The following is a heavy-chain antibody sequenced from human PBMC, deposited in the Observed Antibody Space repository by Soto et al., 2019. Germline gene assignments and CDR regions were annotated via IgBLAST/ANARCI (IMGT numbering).Heavy chain of an antibody. CDR3: ARGRYYGDYWDY. D-gene: IGHD4-17*01. CDR1: GGSFSGYY. J-gene: IGHJ4*02. CDR2: INHSGST. Sequence: SETLSLTCAVYGGSFSGYYWSWIRQPPGKGLEWIGEINHSGSTNYNPSLKSRVTISVDTSKNQFSLKLSSVTAADTAVYYCARGRYYGDYWDYWGQGNLVTGSS. V-gene: IGHV4-34*01.